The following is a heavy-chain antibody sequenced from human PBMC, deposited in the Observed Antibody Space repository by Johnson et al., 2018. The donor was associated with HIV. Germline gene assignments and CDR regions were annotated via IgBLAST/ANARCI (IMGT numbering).Heavy chain of an antibody. CDR3: AKVNLRYSVFTGAFDI. D-gene: IGHD1-26*01. J-gene: IGHJ3*02. Sequence: VQLVESGGDLVQPGGSLRLSCAASGFTFSSYAMSWVRQAPGKGLEWVSAISGSGGSTYSADSVKGRFTISRDNSKNTLNLQMNSLRAEDTAVYYCAKVNLRYSVFTGAFDIWGQGTMVTVSS. CDR1: GFTFSSYA. CDR2: ISGSGGST. V-gene: IGHV3-23*04.